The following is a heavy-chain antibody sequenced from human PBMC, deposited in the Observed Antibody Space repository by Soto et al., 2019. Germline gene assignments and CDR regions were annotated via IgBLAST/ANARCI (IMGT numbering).Heavy chain of an antibody. V-gene: IGHV1-2*04. CDR1: GYTFTGYY. CDR2: IKLNSGGT. Sequence: ASVKVSCKASGYTFTGYYMHWVRQAPGQGLEWMGWIKLNSGGTNYAQKFQGWVTMTRDTSISTAYMELSRLRSDDTAVYYCARDRDYYFDYWGQGTLVTVSS. CDR3: ARDRDYYFDY. J-gene: IGHJ4*02.